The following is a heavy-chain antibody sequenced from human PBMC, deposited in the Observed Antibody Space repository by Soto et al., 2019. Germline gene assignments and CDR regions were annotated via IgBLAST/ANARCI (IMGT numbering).Heavy chain of an antibody. CDR1: GFTFSSYS. D-gene: IGHD6-6*01. CDR3: ASQSERIAEPFDY. CDR2: ISSSSSTI. J-gene: IGHJ4*02. Sequence: GGSLRLSCAASGFTFSSYSMNWVRQAPGKGLEWVSYISSSSSTIYYADSVKGRFTISRDNAKNSLYLQMNSLRAEDTAVYYCASQSERIAEPFDYWGQGTLVTVSS. V-gene: IGHV3-48*01.